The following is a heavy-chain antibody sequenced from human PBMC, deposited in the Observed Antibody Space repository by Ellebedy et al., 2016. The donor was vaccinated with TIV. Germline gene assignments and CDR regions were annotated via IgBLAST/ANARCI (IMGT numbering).Heavy chain of an antibody. D-gene: IGHD1-14*01. CDR1: GFTFSSYS. CDR3: ARAGNHDQLSPSGGY. V-gene: IGHV3-48*01. CDR2: IGSSSSTI. Sequence: PGGSLRLSCAASGFTFSSYSMNWVRQAPGKGLEWISFIGSSSSTIYYADSVKGRFTISRDNAKNSLYLQMNSLRAEDTDVYFCARAGNHDQLSPSGGYWGQGTLVTVSS. J-gene: IGHJ4*02.